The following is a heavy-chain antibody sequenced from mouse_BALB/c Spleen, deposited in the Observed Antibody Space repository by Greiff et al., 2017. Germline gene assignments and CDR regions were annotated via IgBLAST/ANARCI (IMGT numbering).Heavy chain of an antibody. CDR3: TRDRVSTVVATYYFDY. CDR1: GFTFSSYT. CDR2: ISSGGSYT. D-gene: IGHD1-1*01. J-gene: IGHJ2*02. Sequence: EVMLVESGGGLVKPGGSLKLSCAASGFTFSSYTMSWVRQTPEKRLEWVATISSGGSYTYYPDSVKGRFTISRDNAKNTLYLHMSSLKSEDTAMYYCTRDRVSTVVATYYFDYWGQGTSLTVSS. V-gene: IGHV5-6-4*01.